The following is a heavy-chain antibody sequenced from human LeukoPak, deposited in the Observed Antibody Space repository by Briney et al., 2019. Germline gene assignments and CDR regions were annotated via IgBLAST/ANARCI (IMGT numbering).Heavy chain of an antibody. CDR1: GFTFSSYA. Sequence: GGSLRLSCAASGFTFSSYAMSWVRQAPGKGLEWVSAISGSGGSIYYADSVKGRFTISRDNSKNTLYLQMNSLRAEDTAVYYCAKVGGDYGYFDYWGQGTLVTVSS. CDR3: AKVGGDYGYFDY. D-gene: IGHD4-17*01. CDR2: ISGSGGSI. V-gene: IGHV3-23*01. J-gene: IGHJ4*02.